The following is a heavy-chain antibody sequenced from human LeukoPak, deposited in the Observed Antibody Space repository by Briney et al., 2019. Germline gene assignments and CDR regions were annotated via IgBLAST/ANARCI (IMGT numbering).Heavy chain of an antibody. D-gene: IGHD3-22*01. CDR1: GYTFTSYY. V-gene: IGHV1-46*01. CDR3: ARDGPDYYDSSGYDY. J-gene: IGHJ4*02. Sequence: ASVKVSCKASGYTFTSYYMHWVRQAPGQGLEWWGIINPSGGSTSYAQKFQGRVTMTRDTSTSTVYMELSSLRSEDTAVYYCARDGPDYYDSSGYDYWGQGTLVTVSS. CDR2: INPSGGST.